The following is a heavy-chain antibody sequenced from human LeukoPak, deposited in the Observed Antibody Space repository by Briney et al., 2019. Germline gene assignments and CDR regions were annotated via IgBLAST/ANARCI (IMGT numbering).Heavy chain of an antibody. CDR3: AKDVDSSGYYLSFDY. CDR2: ISGSGGNT. CDR1: GFTFSSYA. J-gene: IGHJ4*02. Sequence: PGGSLRLSCAASGFTFSSYAMSWVRRAPGKGLEWVSAISGSGGNTYYTDSVKGRFTLSRDNSKNTLYLQMNSLRAEDTAVYYCAKDVDSSGYYLSFDYWGQGTLVTVSS. D-gene: IGHD3-22*01. V-gene: IGHV3-23*01.